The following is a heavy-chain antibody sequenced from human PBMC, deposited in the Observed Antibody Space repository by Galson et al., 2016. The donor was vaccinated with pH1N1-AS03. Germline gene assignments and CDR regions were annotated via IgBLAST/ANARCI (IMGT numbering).Heavy chain of an antibody. CDR2: ISNDGSNK. CDR1: GFIFGSYL. Sequence: SLRLSCAASGFIFGSYLMHWVRQAPGKGLEWLAVISNDGSNKYYADSVKGRFTISRDNSKNTLYLQMNSLRAEDTAVFYCARELLGGFDYWGQGSLVTVSS. CDR3: ARELLGGFDY. D-gene: IGHD2-15*01. V-gene: IGHV3-30-3*01. J-gene: IGHJ4*02.